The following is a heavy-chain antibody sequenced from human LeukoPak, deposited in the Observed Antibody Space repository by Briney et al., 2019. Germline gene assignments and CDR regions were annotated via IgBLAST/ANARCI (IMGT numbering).Heavy chain of an antibody. CDR2: ISWNSGSI. D-gene: IGHD6-13*01. Sequence: LGGSLRLSCAASGFTFDDYAMHWVRQAPGKGLEWVSGISWNSGSIGYADSVKGRFTISRDNAKNSLYLQMNSLRAEDTALYYCAEDTDQYSSSWYGGWGQGTLVTVSS. J-gene: IGHJ4*02. CDR3: AEDTDQYSSSWYGG. CDR1: GFTFDDYA. V-gene: IGHV3-9*01.